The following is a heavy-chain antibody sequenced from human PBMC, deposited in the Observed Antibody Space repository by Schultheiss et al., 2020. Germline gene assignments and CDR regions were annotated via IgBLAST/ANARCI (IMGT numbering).Heavy chain of an antibody. CDR1: GFTFSSYS. CDR2: ISSSSSTI. CDR3: AKPGSPRFLEWWTFDY. J-gene: IGHJ4*02. D-gene: IGHD3-3*01. Sequence: GGSLRLSCAASGFTFSSYSMNWVRQAPGKGLEWVSYISSSSSTIYYADSVKGRFTISRDNSKNTLYLQMNSLRAEDTAVYYCAKPGSPRFLEWWTFDYWGQGTLVTVSS. V-gene: IGHV3-48*01.